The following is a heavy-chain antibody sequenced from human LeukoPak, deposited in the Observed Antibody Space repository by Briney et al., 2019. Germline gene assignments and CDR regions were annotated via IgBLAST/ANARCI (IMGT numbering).Heavy chain of an antibody. D-gene: IGHD3-22*01. V-gene: IGHV1-2*02. CDR3: ARDFRYYYDSSGYFPLDY. CDR1: GYTFTGYY. J-gene: IGHJ4*02. CDR2: INPNSGGT. Sequence: ASVKVSCKASGYTFTGYYMHWVRQAPGQGLEWMGWINPNSGGTNYAQKFQGRVTMTRDTSISTAYMELSRLRSDDTAVYYCARDFRYYYDSSGYFPLDYWGQGTLVTVSS.